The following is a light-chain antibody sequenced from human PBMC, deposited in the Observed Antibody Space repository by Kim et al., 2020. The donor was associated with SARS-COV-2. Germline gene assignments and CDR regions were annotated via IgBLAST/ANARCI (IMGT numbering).Light chain of an antibody. CDR3: QQYNDGPPYT. V-gene: IGKV3-15*01. J-gene: IGKJ2*01. CDR2: RAS. Sequence: PGDRATLSCRASQSVGYDLAWYQQRPGQAPRLLIYRASTRATGIPDRFSGRGSGTEFTLTISSPQSEDFAVYYCQQYNDGPPYTFGQGTKLEI. CDR1: QSVGYD.